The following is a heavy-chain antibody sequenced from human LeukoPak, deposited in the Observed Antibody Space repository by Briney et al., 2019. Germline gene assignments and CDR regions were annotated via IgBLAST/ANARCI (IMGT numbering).Heavy chain of an antibody. D-gene: IGHD5-12*01. CDR1: GASISSYY. J-gene: IGHJ4*02. CDR3: AMNRWGLRL. Sequence: PSETLSLTCTVSGASISSYYWSWIRQPPGKGLEWIGNIHYSGSANYNPSLKSRVTMSVDTSKNQFSLNLNSVTAADTAIYYCAMNRWGLRLGGQGTLVTVSS. V-gene: IGHV4-59*01. CDR2: IHYSGSA.